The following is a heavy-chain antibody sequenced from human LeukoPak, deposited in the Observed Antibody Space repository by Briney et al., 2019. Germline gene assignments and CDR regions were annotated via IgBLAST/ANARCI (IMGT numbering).Heavy chain of an antibody. CDR2: IRYDGSNK. Sequence: GGSLRLSCAASGFTFSSYGMHWVRQAPGKGLEWVAFIRYDGSNKYYADSVKGRFTISRDNAKNTLYLQMNSLRAEDTAVYYCARDSRYCSSTSCQEEFDYWGQGTLVTVSS. CDR3: ARDSRYCSSTSCQEEFDY. D-gene: IGHD2-2*01. V-gene: IGHV3-30*02. CDR1: GFTFSSYG. J-gene: IGHJ4*02.